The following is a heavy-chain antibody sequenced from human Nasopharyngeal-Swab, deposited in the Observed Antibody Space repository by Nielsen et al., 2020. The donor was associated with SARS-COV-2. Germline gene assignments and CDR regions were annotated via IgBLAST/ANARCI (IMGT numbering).Heavy chain of an antibody. CDR3: AKDRDSGDDSDDYYHYYGMDV. CDR2: ISGSDYST. V-gene: IGHV3-23*01. Sequence: GVLKISCAASGVTFNTYAISWVRQAPGKGLEWVSAISGSDYSTKYADSVKGRFTISKNTVNLQMNSLRAEDTAIYYCAKDRDSGDDSDDYYHYYGMDVWGQGTTVTVSS. D-gene: IGHD5-12*01. CDR1: GVTFNTYA. J-gene: IGHJ6*02.